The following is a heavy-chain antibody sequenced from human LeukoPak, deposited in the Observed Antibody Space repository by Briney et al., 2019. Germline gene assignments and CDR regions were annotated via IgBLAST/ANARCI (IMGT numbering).Heavy chain of an antibody. D-gene: IGHD6-13*01. CDR1: GGSISSGDYY. Sequence: PSETLSLTCTVSGGSISSGDYYWSWIRQPPGKGLEWIGYIYYSGSTYYNPSLKSRVTISVDTSKNQFSLKLSSVTAADTAVYYCARGPIAAAGHHQNYYYYYMDVWGKGTTVTVSS. J-gene: IGHJ6*03. V-gene: IGHV4-30-4*01. CDR3: ARGPIAAAGHHQNYYYYYMDV. CDR2: IYYSGST.